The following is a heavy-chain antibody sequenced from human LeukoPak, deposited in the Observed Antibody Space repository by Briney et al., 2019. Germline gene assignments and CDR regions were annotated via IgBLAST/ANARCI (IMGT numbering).Heavy chain of an antibody. CDR2: IYYSGST. Sequence: SETLSLTCTVSGGSISSYYWSWIRQPPGKGLEWIGYIYYSGSTNYNPSLKSRVTISVDTSKNQFSLKLSSVTAADTAVYYCARRGRVRGVNKAPNWFDPWGQGTLVTVSS. CDR3: ARRGRVRGVNKAPNWFDP. J-gene: IGHJ5*02. D-gene: IGHD3-10*01. V-gene: IGHV4-59*12. CDR1: GGSISSYY.